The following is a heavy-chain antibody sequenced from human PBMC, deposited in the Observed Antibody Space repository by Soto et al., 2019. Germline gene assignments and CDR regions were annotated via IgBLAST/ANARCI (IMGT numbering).Heavy chain of an antibody. CDR3: THMRGSGLYGIDV. CDR2: IYSNDDQ. D-gene: IGHD3-10*01. CDR1: GFSLSTSGVG. V-gene: IGHV2-5*01. J-gene: IGHJ6*02. Sequence: XGPTLGNPTQTLTLTGTFSGFSLSTSGVGVGWVRQPPGKALEWLALIYSNDDQRLSTSLKSRLTITKDTSKNQVVLTMTNMDPVDTATYYCTHMRGSGLYGIDVWGQGTTVTV.